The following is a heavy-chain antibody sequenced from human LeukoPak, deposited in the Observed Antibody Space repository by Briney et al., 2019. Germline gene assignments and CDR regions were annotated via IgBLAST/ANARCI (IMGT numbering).Heavy chain of an antibody. Sequence: ASVKVSCKASGYTFTSYDVNWVRQATGQGLEWMGWMNPNSGNTGYAQKFQGRVTMTRNTSISTAYMELSSLRSEDTAVYYCARGYHRYYYGSGRWYNWSDPWGQGTLVTVSS. D-gene: IGHD3-10*01. CDR1: GYTFTSYD. CDR3: ARGYHRYYYGSGRWYNWSDP. V-gene: IGHV1-8*01. CDR2: MNPNSGNT. J-gene: IGHJ5*02.